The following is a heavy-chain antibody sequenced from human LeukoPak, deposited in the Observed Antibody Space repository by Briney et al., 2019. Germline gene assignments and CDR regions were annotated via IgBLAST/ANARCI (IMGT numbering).Heavy chain of an antibody. D-gene: IGHD4-17*01. CDR1: GLIFNTYG. CDR3: ARDTLVYADSPDAFDI. V-gene: IGHV3-48*02. J-gene: IGHJ3*02. CDR2: IGSSGSTV. Sequence: GGSLRLSCAASGLIFNTYGMNWVRQAPGKGLEWVSYIGSSGSTVYYADSVKGRFTISRDNAKNSLYLQMNSLRDEDTAVYYCARDTLVYADSPDAFDIWGQGTMVTVSS.